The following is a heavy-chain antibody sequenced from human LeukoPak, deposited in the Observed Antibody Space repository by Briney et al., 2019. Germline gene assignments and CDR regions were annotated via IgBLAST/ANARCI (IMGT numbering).Heavy chain of an antibody. CDR1: GGSFSGYY. CDR3: ARGTMTTVTYYFDY. V-gene: IGHV4-34*01. Sequence: SETLSLTCAVYGGSFSGYYWSWIRQPTGKGLEWIGEINHSGSTNYNPSLKSRVTISVDTSKNQFSLKLSSVTAADTAVYYCARGTMTTVTYYFDYWGQGTLVTVSS. CDR2: INHSGST. J-gene: IGHJ4*02. D-gene: IGHD4-17*01.